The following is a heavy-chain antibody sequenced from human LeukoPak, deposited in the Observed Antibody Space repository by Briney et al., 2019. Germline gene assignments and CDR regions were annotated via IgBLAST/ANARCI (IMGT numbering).Heavy chain of an antibody. D-gene: IGHD2-15*01. Sequence: ASVKVSCKASGYTCTSYDINWVRQATGQGLEWMGWMNPNSGNTGYAQKFQGRVTMTRNTSISTAYMEPSSLRSEDTAVYYCAREMKYCSGGSCYSGAFDYWGQGTLVTVSS. CDR3: AREMKYCSGGSCYSGAFDY. CDR2: MNPNSGNT. CDR1: GYTCTSYD. V-gene: IGHV1-8*01. J-gene: IGHJ4*02.